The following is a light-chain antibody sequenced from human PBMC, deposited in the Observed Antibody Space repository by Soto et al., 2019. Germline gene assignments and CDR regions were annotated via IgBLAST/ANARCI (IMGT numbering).Light chain of an antibody. CDR3: SSYTSLNTVI. CDR2: DVN. V-gene: IGLV2-11*01. Sequence: QAVVTQPRSVSGSPGQSVTISCTGTSSDVGNYNYVSWYQQHPGKAPKFMMYDVNKRPSGVPDRFSGSKSGSTASLTISGLQADDEADYYCSSYTSLNTVIFGGGTKLTVL. CDR1: SSDVGNYNY. J-gene: IGLJ2*01.